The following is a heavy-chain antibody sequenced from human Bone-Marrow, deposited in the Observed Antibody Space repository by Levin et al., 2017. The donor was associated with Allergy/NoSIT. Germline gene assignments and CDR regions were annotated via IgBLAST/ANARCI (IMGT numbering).Heavy chain of an antibody. CDR1: GFPFSDFY. CDR3: ARGNALDL. V-gene: IGHV3-11*01. CDR2: VSGSGGTT. Sequence: SCAVSGFPFSDFYMNWIRQSPGKGLEWISFVSGSGGTTYYTDSVRGRFTISRDNAKNSLYLQMSSLTAEDSGFYYCARGNALDLWGQGILVTVSS. D-gene: IGHD1-1*01. J-gene: IGHJ5*02.